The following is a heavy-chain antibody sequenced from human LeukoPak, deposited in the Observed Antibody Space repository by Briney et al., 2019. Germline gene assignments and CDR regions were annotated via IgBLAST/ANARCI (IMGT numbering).Heavy chain of an antibody. CDR1: GDSISSYY. V-gene: IGHV4-59*08. J-gene: IGHJ3*02. CDR3: ARRNSGRFLGFDI. CDR2: IYYSGGNT. Sequence: SETLSLTCTVSGDSISSYYWSWIRQPPGKGLEWIGYIYYSGGNTNYNPSLKSRVTISLDTSKTQFSLKLTSLTAADTAVYYCARRNSGRFLGFDIWGQGTMVTVSS. D-gene: IGHD1-26*01.